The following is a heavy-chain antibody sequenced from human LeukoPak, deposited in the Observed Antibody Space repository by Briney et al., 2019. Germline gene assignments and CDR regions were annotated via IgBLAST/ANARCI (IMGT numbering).Heavy chain of an antibody. V-gene: IGHV4-31*03. D-gene: IGHD2-21*02. CDR1: GGSINSGAYY. Sequence: PSETLSLTCTVSGGSINSGAYYWTWIRQHPGKGLEWLGYIYYSGSTYYNPSLKSRLTISVDTSNNQFSLRLNSVTAADTSVYYCARDQVTAIADYYYYGMDVWGQGTTVTVSS. J-gene: IGHJ6*02. CDR2: IYYSGST. CDR3: ARDQVTAIADYYYYGMDV.